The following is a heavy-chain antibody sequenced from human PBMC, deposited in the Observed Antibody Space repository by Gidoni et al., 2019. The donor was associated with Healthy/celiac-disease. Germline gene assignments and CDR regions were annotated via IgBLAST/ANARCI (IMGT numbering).Heavy chain of an antibody. CDR3: ARAYYYDSSGYYYAFDI. CDR2: ISAYNGNT. Sequence: QVQLVQSGAEVKKPGASVKVSCKASGYTFQQNASSMCVPDQDTAILGWISAYNGNTNYAQKLQGRVTMTTDTSTSTAYMVLRSLRSDDTAVYYCARAYYYDSSGYYYAFDIWGQGTMVTVSS. CDR1: GYTFQQNA. J-gene: IGHJ3*02. V-gene: IGHV1-18*01. D-gene: IGHD3-22*01.